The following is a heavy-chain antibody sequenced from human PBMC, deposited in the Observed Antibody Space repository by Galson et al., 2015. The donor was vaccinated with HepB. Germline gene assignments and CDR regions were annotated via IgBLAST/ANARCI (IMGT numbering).Heavy chain of an antibody. V-gene: IGHV5-51*01. J-gene: IGHJ5*01. CDR2: IYPGDSDT. D-gene: IGHD6-13*01. CDR3: ARHWYSSSWYGGWFDS. Sequence: QSGAEVKKPGESLKISCKGSGYIFTSYWIGWVRQMPGKGPEWMGIIYPGDSDTRYSPSFQGQVTISADKSISTAYLQWSSLKASDTAMYCCARHWYSSSWYGGWFDSWGQGTLVTVSS. CDR1: GYIFTSYW.